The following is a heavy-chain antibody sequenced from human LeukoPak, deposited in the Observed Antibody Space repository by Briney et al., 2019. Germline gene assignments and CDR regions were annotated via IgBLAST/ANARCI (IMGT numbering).Heavy chain of an antibody. CDR3: ASVLPDPAGPPDY. CDR1: VFTFSSYW. D-gene: IGHD4/OR15-4a*01. J-gene: IGHJ4*02. V-gene: IGHV3-74*01. Sequence: PGGSLRLSCAASVFTFSSYWMHWVRQAPGKGLVWVSRINSDGSSTSYAHSVKGRFTISRDNAKNTLYLQMNSRRAEDTAVYYCASVLPDPAGPPDYWGEGTLVTVSS. CDR2: INSDGSST.